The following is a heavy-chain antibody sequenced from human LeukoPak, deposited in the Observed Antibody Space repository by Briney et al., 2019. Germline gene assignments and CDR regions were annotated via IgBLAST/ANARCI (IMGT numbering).Heavy chain of an antibody. V-gene: IGHV3-23*01. Sequence: GGSLRLSCAASGFTFSSYAMSWVRQAPGKGLEWVSSISGSGDSTPYADSVKGRCTISRDNSKNTLYLQMNSLRAEDTAVYYCANVGSGSFYYWGQGTLVTVSS. CDR1: GFTFSSYA. CDR3: ANVGSGSFYY. D-gene: IGHD3-10*01. J-gene: IGHJ4*02. CDR2: ISGSGDST.